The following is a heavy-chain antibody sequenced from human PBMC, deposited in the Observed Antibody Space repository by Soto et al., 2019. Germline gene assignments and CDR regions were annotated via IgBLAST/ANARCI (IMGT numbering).Heavy chain of an antibody. CDR3: TTYHGDYNFDH. CDR2: FDPDEAET. CDR1: GYTLNEVA. V-gene: IGHV1-24*01. J-gene: IGHJ5*02. Sequence: QVQLVQSGAEVKKPVASVKVSCKVSGYTLNEVAMHWVRQAPGKGLEWLGGFDPDEAETIYAQHFQGRVTMTEDTSTDTVYMELSSLRSEDTALYFCTTYHGDYNFDHWGQGTLFTVSS. D-gene: IGHD4-17*01.